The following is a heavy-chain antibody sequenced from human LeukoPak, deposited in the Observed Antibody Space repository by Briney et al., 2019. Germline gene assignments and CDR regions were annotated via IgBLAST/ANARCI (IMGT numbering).Heavy chain of an antibody. CDR3: AFDYGGNSLRGRFDY. CDR1: GYTFASHA. V-gene: IGHV1-18*01. D-gene: IGHD4-23*01. Sequence: DSGTVAWKAAGYTFASHAISWVRQAPGQGREWMGSISAYNGNTNYAQKLQGRVTMTTDTATSTAYMELRSLRSDDTAVYYCAFDYGGNSLRGRFDYWGQGTLVTVSS. CDR2: ISAYNGNT. J-gene: IGHJ4*02.